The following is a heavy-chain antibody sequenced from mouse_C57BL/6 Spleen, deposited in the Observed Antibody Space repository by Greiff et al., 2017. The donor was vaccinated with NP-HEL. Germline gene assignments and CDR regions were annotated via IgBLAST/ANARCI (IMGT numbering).Heavy chain of an antibody. J-gene: IGHJ3*01. V-gene: IGHV1-61*01. CDR3: ARSRAYGSSPWFAY. CDR2: IYPSDSET. Sequence: QVQLQQPGAELVRPGSSVKLSCKASGYTFTSYWMDWVKQRPGQGLEWIGNIYPSDSETHYNQKFKDKATLTVDKSSSTAYMQLSSLTSEDSAVYYCARSRAYGSSPWFAYWGQGTLVTVSA. CDR1: GYTFTSYW. D-gene: IGHD1-1*01.